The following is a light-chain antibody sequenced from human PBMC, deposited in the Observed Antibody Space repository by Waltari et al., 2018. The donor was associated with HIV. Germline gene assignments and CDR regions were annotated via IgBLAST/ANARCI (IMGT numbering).Light chain of an antibody. CDR1: SGDVGGYHF. CDR2: NVN. CDR3: SSYTSSGPRYVL. V-gene: IGLV2-14*03. Sequence: QSALTQPASLSGSPGQSITTSCTGTSGDVGGYHFVSSHQKHPGKAPKLIIYNVNSRPSGVSIRFSGSRSANTASLTISGLQAEDEADYFCSSYTSSGPRYVLFGGGTRLTVL. J-gene: IGLJ2*01.